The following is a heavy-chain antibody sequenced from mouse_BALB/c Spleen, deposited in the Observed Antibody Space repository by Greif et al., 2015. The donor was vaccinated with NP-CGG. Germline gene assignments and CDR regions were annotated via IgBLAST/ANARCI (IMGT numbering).Heavy chain of an antibody. CDR3: ARSTSTMKYAMDY. J-gene: IGHJ4*01. V-gene: IGHV1-69*01. Sequence: VQLQQSGAELVMPGASVKMSCKASGYTFTDYWMHWVKQRPGQGLEWIGAIDTSDSYTSYNQKFKGKATLTVDESSSTAYMQLSSLTSEDSAVYYCARSTSTMKYAMDYWGQGTSVTVSS. D-gene: IGHD2-4*01. CDR1: GYTFTDYW. CDR2: IDTSDSYT.